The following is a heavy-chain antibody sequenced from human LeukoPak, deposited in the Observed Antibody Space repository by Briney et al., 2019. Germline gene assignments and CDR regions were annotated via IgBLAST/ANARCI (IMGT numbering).Heavy chain of an antibody. CDR2: IRSKANTYAT. J-gene: IGHJ5*02. Sequence: GGSLRLSCAASGFTFSGSAMHWVRQASGKGLEWVGRIRSKANTYATAYAASVKGRFTTSRDNAKNTLYLQMNSLRGEDTAVYYCTRERGLIAPSGVDLWGQGTLVTVSS. CDR1: GFTFSGSA. V-gene: IGHV3-73*01. D-gene: IGHD6-13*01. CDR3: TRERGLIAPSGVDL.